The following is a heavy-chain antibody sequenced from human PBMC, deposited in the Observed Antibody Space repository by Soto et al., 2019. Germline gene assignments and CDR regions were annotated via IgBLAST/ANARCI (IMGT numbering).Heavy chain of an antibody. CDR3: ASSRPQDYDFWSGYYYFDY. J-gene: IGHJ4*02. Sequence: SVTLSLTCTVSGGSISSSTWWSWVRQPPGKGLEWIGEIYHSGITNYNPSLKSRVTISVDKSKNQFSLKLSSVTAADTAVYYCASSRPQDYDFWSGYYYFDYWGQGTLVTVS. D-gene: IGHD3-3*01. CDR1: GGSISSSTW. V-gene: IGHV4-4*02. CDR2: IYHSGIT.